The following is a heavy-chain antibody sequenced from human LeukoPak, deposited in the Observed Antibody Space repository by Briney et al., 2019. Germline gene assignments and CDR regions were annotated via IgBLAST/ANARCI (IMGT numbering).Heavy chain of an antibody. D-gene: IGHD1-1*01. CDR2: IYSGGST. CDR3: AREPGVQRTPLGDV. V-gene: IGHV3-53*01. J-gene: IGHJ6*04. CDR1: GFTFSSYA. Sequence: GGSLRLSCAASGFTFSSYAMSWVRQAPGKGLEWVSVIYSGGSTYYADSVKGRFTISRDNSKNTLYLQMNSLRAEDTAVYYCAREPGVQRTPLGDVWSKGTTVTVSS.